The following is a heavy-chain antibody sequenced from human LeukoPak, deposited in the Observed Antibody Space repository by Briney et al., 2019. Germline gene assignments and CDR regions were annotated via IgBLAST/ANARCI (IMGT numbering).Heavy chain of an antibody. CDR2: ISASGGST. V-gene: IGHV3-23*01. CDR3: AKEDYDSSGYYGDYYYYMDV. J-gene: IGHJ6*03. D-gene: IGHD3-22*01. Sequence: GGSLRLSCAASGFTFSTYAMSWVRQAPGKGLGWVSDISASGGSTYYADSVKGRFTISRDNSKNTLHLQMNSLRAEDTAVYYCAKEDYDSSGYYGDYYYYMDVWGKGTTVTVSS. CDR1: GFTFSTYA.